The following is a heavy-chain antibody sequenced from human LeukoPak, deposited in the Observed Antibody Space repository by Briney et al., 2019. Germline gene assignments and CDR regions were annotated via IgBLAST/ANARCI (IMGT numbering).Heavy chain of an antibody. Sequence: GESLKISCKGSGYSFTSYWISWVRQMPGKGLEWMGRIDPSDSYTNYSPSFQGHVTISADKSISTAYLQWSSLKASDTAMYYCAMDDILTGKEGGSASGPRTTYYYYGMDAWGQGTTVTVSS. CDR1: GYSFTSYW. CDR2: IDPSDSYT. D-gene: IGHD3-9*01. V-gene: IGHV5-10-1*01. CDR3: AMDDILTGKEGGSASGPRTTYYYYGMDA. J-gene: IGHJ6*02.